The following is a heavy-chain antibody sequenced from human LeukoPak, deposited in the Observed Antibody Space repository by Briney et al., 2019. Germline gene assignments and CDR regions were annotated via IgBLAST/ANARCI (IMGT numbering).Heavy chain of an antibody. Sequence: AGSLRLSCAASGGTFSSYGMHWVRQAPGKGLEWVAVISYDGSNKYYADSVKGRFTISRDNSKNTLYLQMNSLRAEDAAVYYCAKPIGSSWYYFDYWGQGTLVTVSS. CDR2: ISYDGSNK. J-gene: IGHJ4*02. D-gene: IGHD6-13*01. V-gene: IGHV3-30*18. CDR1: GGTFSSYG. CDR3: AKPIGSSWYYFDY.